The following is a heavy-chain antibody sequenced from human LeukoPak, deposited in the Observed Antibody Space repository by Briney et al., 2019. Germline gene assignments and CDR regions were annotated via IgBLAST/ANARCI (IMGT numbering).Heavy chain of an antibody. CDR1: GFPFSIYA. V-gene: IGHV3-23*01. D-gene: IGHD6-6*01. CDR2: ISGSGNTI. CDR3: ARGEHSSFDY. Sequence: GGSLRLSCAASGFPFSIYAMHWVRQAPGKGLEWVSSISGSGNTIHYADPVKGRFIISRDNSKNTLSLQMNSLRVDDTAVYYCARGEHSSFDYWGQGTLVTVSS. J-gene: IGHJ4*02.